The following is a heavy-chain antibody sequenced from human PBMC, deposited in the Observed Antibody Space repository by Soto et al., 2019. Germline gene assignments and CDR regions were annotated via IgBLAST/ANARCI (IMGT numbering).Heavy chain of an antibody. Sequence: QVQLVESGGGLVKPGGSLRLSCAASGFTFSDYYMSWIRQAPGKGLEWVSYISSSGSTIYYADSVKGRFTISRDNAKNSLYLQMNSLRAEDTAVYYCARDSANGIAAYLNRDDAFDIWGQGTMVTVSS. CDR3: ARDSANGIAAYLNRDDAFDI. J-gene: IGHJ3*02. CDR1: GFTFSDYY. D-gene: IGHD6-13*01. CDR2: ISSSGSTI. V-gene: IGHV3-11*01.